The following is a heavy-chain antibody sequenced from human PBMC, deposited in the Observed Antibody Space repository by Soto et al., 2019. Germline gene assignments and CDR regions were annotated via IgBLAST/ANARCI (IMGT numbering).Heavy chain of an antibody. D-gene: IGHD2-2*01. CDR1: GYVITNGYH. CDR2: ISHSGDT. V-gene: IGHV4-38-2*01. CDR3: TRIYCTTTSCFINGMDV. J-gene: IGHJ6*02. Sequence: SETLSLTCAVSGYVITNGYHWGRIRQPPGKELEWIGTISHSGDTYYNPSLKSRVTISIDTAKNHLSLILSSVTAADTATYYCTRIYCTTTSCFINGMDVWGQGTTVTVSS.